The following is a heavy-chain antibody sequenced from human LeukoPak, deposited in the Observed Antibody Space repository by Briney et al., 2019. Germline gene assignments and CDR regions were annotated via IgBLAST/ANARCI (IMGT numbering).Heavy chain of an antibody. D-gene: IGHD2-2*01. CDR3: ARQSQGSSSCSSTSCPNWFDP. J-gene: IGHJ5*02. CDR1: GGSISSSNW. Sequence: PSGTLSLTCAVSGGSISSSNWWSWVRQPPGKGLEWIGEIYHSGSTNYNPSLKSRVTISVDKSKNQFSLKLSSVTAADTAVYYCARQSQGSSSCSSTSCPNWFDPWGQGTLVTVSS. CDR2: IYHSGST. V-gene: IGHV4-4*02.